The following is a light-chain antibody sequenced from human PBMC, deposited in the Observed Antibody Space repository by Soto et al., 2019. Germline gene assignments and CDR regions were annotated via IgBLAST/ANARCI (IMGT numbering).Light chain of an antibody. Sequence: QSVLTQPASVSGSPGQSNTISCTGTSSDVGGYNYVSWYQQHPGKAPKLMIYDVSNRPSGVSYRFSGSKSGNTASLTISGLHAEYEADYYCTSYTSSSTDVFGTRTKLTVL. J-gene: IGLJ1*01. CDR3: TSYTSSSTDV. V-gene: IGLV2-14*01. CDR2: DVS. CDR1: SSDVGGYNY.